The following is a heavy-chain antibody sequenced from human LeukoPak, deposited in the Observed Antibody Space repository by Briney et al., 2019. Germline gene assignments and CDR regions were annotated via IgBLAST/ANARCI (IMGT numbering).Heavy chain of an antibody. J-gene: IGHJ5*02. CDR2: ISGSGGST. D-gene: IGHD2-2*01. CDR3: AKGSRGYCSSTSCHRLT. V-gene: IGHV3-23*01. Sequence: GGSLRLSCAASGFFFRIYSMSWVRQAPGKGLEWVSAISGSGGSTYYADSVKGRFTISRDNSKNTLYLQMNSLRAEDTAVYYCAKGSRGYCSSTSCHRLTWGQGTLVTVSS. CDR1: GFFFRIYS.